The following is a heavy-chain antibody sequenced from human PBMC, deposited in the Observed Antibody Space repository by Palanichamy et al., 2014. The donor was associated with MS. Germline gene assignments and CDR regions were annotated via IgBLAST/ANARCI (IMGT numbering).Heavy chain of an antibody. D-gene: IGHD2-8*01. CDR1: GDGFGNFA. V-gene: IGHV1-69*01. CDR2: ISPKFGAA. CDR3: VREVMIHLPAFEI. Sequence: QVQLVQSGAEVKKPGSSVKVSCKASGDGFGNFAISWVRQAPGQGPEWMGDISPKFGAANYAQKFQGKVTISADESTNTVYLELISLRSEDTAVYYCVREVMIHLPAFEIWGQGTMVTVSS. J-gene: IGHJ3*02.